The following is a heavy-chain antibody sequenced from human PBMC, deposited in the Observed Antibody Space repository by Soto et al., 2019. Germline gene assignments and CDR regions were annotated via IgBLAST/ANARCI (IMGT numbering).Heavy chain of an antibody. J-gene: IGHJ5*02. D-gene: IGHD1-1*01. CDR3: VRDGTKTLRDWFDP. Sequence: PSETLSLTSTVSGASISGFYWSWIRKSAGNGLAWIGRIYATGTTDYNPSLKSQVMMSVDTSKKQFSLKLRSVTAADTAVYYCVRDGTKTLRDWFDPWGQGISVTVSS. V-gene: IGHV4-4*07. CDR2: IYATGTT. CDR1: GASISGFY.